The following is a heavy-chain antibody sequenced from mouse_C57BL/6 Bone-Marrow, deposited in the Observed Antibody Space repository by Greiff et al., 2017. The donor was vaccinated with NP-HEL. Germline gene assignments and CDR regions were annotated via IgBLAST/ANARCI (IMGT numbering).Heavy chain of an antibody. CDR3: ARWGGGPSYAMDY. CDR2: IYPGSGNT. CDR1: GYSFTSYY. J-gene: IGHJ4*01. V-gene: IGHV1-66*01. Sequence: VNVVESGPELVKPGASVKISCKASGYSFTSYYIHWVKQRPGQGLEWIGWIYPGSGNTKYNEKFKGKATLTADTSSSTAYMQLSSLTSEDSAVYYCARWGGGPSYAMDYWGQGTSVTVSS.